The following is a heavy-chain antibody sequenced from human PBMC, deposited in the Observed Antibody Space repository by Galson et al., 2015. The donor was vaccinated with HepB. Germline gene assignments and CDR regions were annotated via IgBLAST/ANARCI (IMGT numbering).Heavy chain of an antibody. D-gene: IGHD3-16*02. CDR3: AKDSGLRLGELSLWD. Sequence: SLRLSCAASGFTFSSYGMHWVRQAPGKGLEWVAVISYDGSNKYYADSVKGRFTISRDNSKNTLYLQMNSLRAEDTAVYYCAKDSGLRLGELSLWDWGQGTLVTVSS. V-gene: IGHV3-30*18. J-gene: IGHJ4*02. CDR1: GFTFSSYG. CDR2: ISYDGSNK.